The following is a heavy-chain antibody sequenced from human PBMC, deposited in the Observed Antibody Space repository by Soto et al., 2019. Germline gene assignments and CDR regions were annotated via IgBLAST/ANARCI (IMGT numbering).Heavy chain of an antibody. Sequence: GRPMRHWKTASEFTCGDYSRNCVSQDPGKGLEWVSYISSSSSTIYYADSVKGRFTISRDNAKNSLYLQMNSLRDEDTAVYYCARDTGIVGTAFEIWGQGTMVTVSP. V-gene: IGHV3-48*02. J-gene: IGHJ3*02. CDR1: EFTCGDYS. CDR2: ISSSSSTI. D-gene: IGHD1-26*01. CDR3: ARDTGIVGTAFEI.